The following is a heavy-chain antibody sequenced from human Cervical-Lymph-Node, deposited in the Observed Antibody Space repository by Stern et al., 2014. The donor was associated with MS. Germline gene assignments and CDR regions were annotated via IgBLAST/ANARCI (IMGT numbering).Heavy chain of an antibody. CDR3: ALGGFGHYFEY. J-gene: IGHJ4*02. CDR2: IIPIIGPA. V-gene: IGHV1-69*01. Sequence: QVQLVQAGAEVQKPGSSVKVSCRASGGTFSSSDISWVRQAPGQGLEGMGGIIPIIGPANYAQKYQGRVTITADESTSTAYMELSSLRSEDTAIYYCALGGFGHYFEYWGQGTLVTVSS. D-gene: IGHD3-10*01. CDR1: GGTFSSSD.